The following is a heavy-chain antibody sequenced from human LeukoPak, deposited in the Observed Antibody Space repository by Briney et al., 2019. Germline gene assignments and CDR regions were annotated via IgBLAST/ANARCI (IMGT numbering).Heavy chain of an antibody. J-gene: IGHJ3*02. CDR3: AKDSARYFDPGSHAFDI. CDR1: GFTFSGFA. Sequence: GGSLRLSCAASGFTFSGFAMSWVRRTPGKGLEWVSGISGSGDNTLYADSVKGRFTISRDNSKNTLYLEMNSLRAEDTAVYYCAKDSARYFDPGSHAFDIWGQGTMVTVSS. V-gene: IGHV3-23*01. D-gene: IGHD3-9*01. CDR2: ISGSGDNT.